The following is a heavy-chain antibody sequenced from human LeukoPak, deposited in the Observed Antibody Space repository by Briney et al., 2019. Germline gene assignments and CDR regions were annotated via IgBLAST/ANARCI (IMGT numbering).Heavy chain of an antibody. V-gene: IGHV1-69*05. J-gene: IGHJ6*02. CDR2: IIPMFGTA. D-gene: IGHD3-9*01. CDR3: ARSHYDILTGYPSYYYGMDV. CDR1: GGTFSSYV. Sequence: ASVRVSCKASGGTFSSYVISWVRQAPGQGLEWMGGIIPMFGTANYAQKLQGRVTMTTDTSTSTAYMELRSLRSDDTAVYYCARSHYDILTGYPSYYYGMDVWGQGTTVTVSS.